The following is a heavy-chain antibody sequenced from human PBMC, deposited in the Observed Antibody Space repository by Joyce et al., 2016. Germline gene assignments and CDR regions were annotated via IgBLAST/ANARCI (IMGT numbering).Heavy chain of an antibody. CDR3: ARDLGYCSGDSCYSGNFDY. CDR1: SYG. V-gene: IGHV3-33*01. J-gene: IGHJ4*02. CDR2: IWYDGNNA. Sequence: SYGMHWVRQAPGKGLEWVAVIWYDGNNADYADTVKGRFTVSRDNTKKTLYQQMNSLRAEDTAVYYCARDLGYCSGDSCYSGNFDYWGQGNLVTVSS. D-gene: IGHD2-15*01.